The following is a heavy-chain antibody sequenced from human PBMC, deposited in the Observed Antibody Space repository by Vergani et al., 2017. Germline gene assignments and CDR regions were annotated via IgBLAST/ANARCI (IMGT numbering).Heavy chain of an antibody. CDR3: ARDSISGGCPDNHGRDV. CDR1: GFTFSDFS. CDR2: IGSSGPYI. D-gene: IGHD5-12*01. J-gene: IGHJ6*02. V-gene: IGHV3-21*06. Sequence: EVQLVESGGGLVKPGGSLRLSCAASGFTFSDFSMSWVRQAPGKGLEWVAFIGSSGPYINYADSVKGRFIISRDNTNNSLFLQLRSLRAEDAAVYYCARDSISGGCPDNHGRDVWGQGATVTVSS.